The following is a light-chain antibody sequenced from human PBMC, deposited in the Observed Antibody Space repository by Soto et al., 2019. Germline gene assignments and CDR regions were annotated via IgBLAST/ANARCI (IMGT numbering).Light chain of an antibody. Sequence: EIVMTQSPATLSVSPGERATLSCRASQSVSSNLAWYQQKPGQAPRLLIYGASTRATGIPARFSGSGSGTEFTLTISSLQSEDFAVYYCQQYNNWLPHTFGGGTKLEIK. CDR2: GAS. V-gene: IGKV3-15*01. J-gene: IGKJ4*01. CDR3: QQYNNWLPHT. CDR1: QSVSSN.